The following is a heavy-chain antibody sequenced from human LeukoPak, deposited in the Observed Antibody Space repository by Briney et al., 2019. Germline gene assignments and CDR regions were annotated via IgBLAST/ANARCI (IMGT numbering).Heavy chain of an antibody. Sequence: GGSLRLLRAACGFTFNNYVMSWVGQAPGKGLEWVAAIRGNGGRTDYRDCVKGRFHIFRDNPKNTLYLLMNSLSAEGTALYYCAKEQTSSGYFDYWGQGTLVTVSS. CDR1: GFTFNNYV. D-gene: IGHD3-10*01. J-gene: IGHJ4*02. CDR3: AKEQTSSGYFDY. CDR2: IRGNGGRT. V-gene: IGHV3-23*01.